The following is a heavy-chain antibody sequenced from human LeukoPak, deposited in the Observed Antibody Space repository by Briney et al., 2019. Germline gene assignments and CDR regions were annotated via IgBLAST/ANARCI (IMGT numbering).Heavy chain of an antibody. CDR1: GCTFSSYA. CDR3: ARDPPPPTFNYYDSSGYYYGIAASDY. J-gene: IGHJ4*02. Sequence: SVKVSCKASGCTFSSYAISWVRQAPGQGLEWMGSIIPILGIANYAQKFQGRVTITAAKSTSTAYMELSSLRSEDTAVYYCARDPPPPTFNYYDSSGYYYGIAASDYWGQGTLVTVSS. D-gene: IGHD3-22*01. V-gene: IGHV1-69*04. CDR2: IIPILGIA.